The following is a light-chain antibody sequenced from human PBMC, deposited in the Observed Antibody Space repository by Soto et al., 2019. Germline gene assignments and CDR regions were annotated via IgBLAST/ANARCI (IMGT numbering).Light chain of an antibody. V-gene: IGKV1-5*03. Sequence: DIQMTQSPSTLSASVGDRVTITCRASQSISSWLAWYQQKPGKAPKLLIYKASSLESGVPSRFSGSGSGTEFTLTISSLPPDDFATYYCQQYNSYPWTFGQGTKVESK. CDR1: QSISSW. CDR2: KAS. CDR3: QQYNSYPWT. J-gene: IGKJ1*01.